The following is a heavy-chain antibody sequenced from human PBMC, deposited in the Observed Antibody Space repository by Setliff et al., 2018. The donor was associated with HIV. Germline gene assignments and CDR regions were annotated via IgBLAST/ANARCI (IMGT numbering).Heavy chain of an antibody. V-gene: IGHV4-34*01. CDR1: GGSFSGYY. J-gene: IGHJ4*02. CDR2: INHSGST. CDR3: ARLHGDFYFDL. D-gene: IGHD4-17*01. Sequence: SETLSLTCAVYGGSFSGYYWSWIRQSPGKGLEWIGEINHSGSTNYNPSLKSRVTILGDTSKNQFSLKLSSVTAADTAVYYCARLHGDFYFDLWGQGTLVTVSS.